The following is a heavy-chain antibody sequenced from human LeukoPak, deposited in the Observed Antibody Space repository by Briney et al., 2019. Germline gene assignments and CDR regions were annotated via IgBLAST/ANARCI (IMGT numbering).Heavy chain of an antibody. CDR2: IYPADSAF. V-gene: IGHV5-51*01. CDR3: ARASTVTTSSRALPYYYYGMDV. Sequence: GESLKISCKGSGYSINNYWIGWVRQMPGKGLEWMGIIYPADSAFRYSPSFQGQVTISADKSISTAYLQWSSLKASDTAMYYCARASTVTTSSRALPYYYYGMDVWGQGTTVTVSS. J-gene: IGHJ6*02. D-gene: IGHD4-17*01. CDR1: GYSINNYW.